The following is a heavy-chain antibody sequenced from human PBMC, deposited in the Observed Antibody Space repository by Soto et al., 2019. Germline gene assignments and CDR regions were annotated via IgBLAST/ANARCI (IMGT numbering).Heavy chain of an antibody. V-gene: IGHV3-30-3*01. Sequence: GGSLRLSCAASGFTFSSFAMHWVRQAPGKGLEWVSAISYDESHKYYADSVKGRFTISRDNSKNTLYLQMNSLRPEDRAVYYCARDRRQQLVPLDYWGQGTLVTVSS. D-gene: IGHD6-13*01. J-gene: IGHJ4*02. CDR1: GFTFSSFA. CDR3: ARDRRQQLVPLDY. CDR2: ISYDESHK.